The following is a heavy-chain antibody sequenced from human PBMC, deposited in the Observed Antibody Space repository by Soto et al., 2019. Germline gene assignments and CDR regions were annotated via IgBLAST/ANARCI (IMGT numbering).Heavy chain of an antibody. V-gene: IGHV3-23*01. CDR3: AKMQWRLLNYWYFEY. CDR2: ISGSGATT. Sequence: EVQLLESGGGLVQPGGSLRLSCAASGFTFSTYAMSWVRQAPGKGREWVAGISGSGATTYYADSVKGRFTISRENSKNTLYLQLNSLGDEDTALFYCAKMQWRLLNYWYFEYWGQGTLVTVSS. D-gene: IGHD6-19*01. J-gene: IGHJ4*02. CDR1: GFTFSTYA.